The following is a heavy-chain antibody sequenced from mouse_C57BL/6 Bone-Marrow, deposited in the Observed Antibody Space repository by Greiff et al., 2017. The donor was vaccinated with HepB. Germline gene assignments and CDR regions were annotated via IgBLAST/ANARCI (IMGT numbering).Heavy chain of an antibody. V-gene: IGHV1-81*01. D-gene: IGHD2-3*01. J-gene: IGHJ1*03. CDR2: IYPRSGNT. CDR3: ARAGGWLPPYFDV. Sequence: QVQLQQSGAELARPGASVKLSCKASGYTFTSSGISWVKQRTGQGLEWIGEIYPRSGNTYYNEKFKGKATLTADKSSSTAYMELRSLTSEDSAVYFCARAGGWLPPYFDVWGTGTTVTVSS. CDR1: GYTFTSSG.